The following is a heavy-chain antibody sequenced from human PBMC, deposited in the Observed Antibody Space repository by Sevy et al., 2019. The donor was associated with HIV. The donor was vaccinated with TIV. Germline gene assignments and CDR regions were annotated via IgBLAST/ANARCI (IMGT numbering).Heavy chain of an antibody. D-gene: IGHD3-10*01. V-gene: IGHV3-23*01. CDR1: GFAFYDYS. CDR3: AREGSTRPPDY. Sequence: GGSLRLSCAASGFAFYDYSMSWIRQAPGKGLEWVATLSFGCGKINYADSVKGRFTISRDNSKNSFYLQMDNLRVEDTALYYCAREGSTRPPDYWGQGTRVTVSS. J-gene: IGHJ4*02. CDR2: LSFGCGKI.